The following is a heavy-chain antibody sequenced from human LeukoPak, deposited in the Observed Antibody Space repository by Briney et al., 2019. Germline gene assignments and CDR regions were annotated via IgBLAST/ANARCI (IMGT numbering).Heavy chain of an antibody. J-gene: IGHJ4*02. CDR2: ISGSGGST. CDR3: AKDQSPWELLGPIDY. V-gene: IGHV3-23*01. D-gene: IGHD1-26*01. Sequence: QSGGSLRLSCAASGFTFSSYGMHWVRQAPGKGLEWVSAISGSGGSTYYADSVKGRFTISRDNSKNTLYLQMNSLRAEDTAVYYCAKDQSPWELLGPIDYWGQGTLVTVSS. CDR1: GFTFSSYG.